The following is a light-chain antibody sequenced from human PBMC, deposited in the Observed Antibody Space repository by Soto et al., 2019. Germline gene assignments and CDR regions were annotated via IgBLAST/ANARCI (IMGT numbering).Light chain of an antibody. Sequence: EIVLTQSPATLSLSPGERATLSCRASQRVSSYLAWYQQKPGQAPRLLVYDASNRATGIPVRFSGSGSGTDFTLTISSLEPEDFAVYYCQERSDWYAFGQGTKLEL. CDR2: DAS. CDR1: QRVSSY. CDR3: QERSDWYA. J-gene: IGKJ2*01. V-gene: IGKV3-11*01.